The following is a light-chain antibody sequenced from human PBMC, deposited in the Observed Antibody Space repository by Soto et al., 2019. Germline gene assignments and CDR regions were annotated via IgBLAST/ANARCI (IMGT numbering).Light chain of an antibody. CDR1: SSDVGGYNY. V-gene: IGLV2-11*01. CDR2: DVS. CDR3: CSYAGSHTFARV. J-gene: IGLJ1*01. Sequence: QSALTQPRSVSGSPGQSVTISCTGTSSDVGGYNYVSWYQQHPGKAPKLMIYDVSKRPSGVPDRFSGSKSGNTASLTISGLQAEDEADYYCCSYAGSHTFARVFGTGTKLTVL.